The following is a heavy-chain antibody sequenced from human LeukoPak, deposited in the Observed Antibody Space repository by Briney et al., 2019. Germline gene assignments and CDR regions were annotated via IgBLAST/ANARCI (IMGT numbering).Heavy chain of an antibody. CDR2: IYTSGST. CDR3: ARSNDFWSGEYYYYGMDV. D-gene: IGHD3-3*01. CDR1: GGSISSYY. J-gene: IGHJ6*02. Sequence: PSETLSLTRTVSGGSISSYYWSWIRQPAGMGLEWIGRIYTSGSTNYNPSLKSRVIMSVDTSKNQFSLKLSSVTAADTAVYYCARSNDFWSGEYYYYGMDVWGQGTTVTVSS. V-gene: IGHV4-4*07.